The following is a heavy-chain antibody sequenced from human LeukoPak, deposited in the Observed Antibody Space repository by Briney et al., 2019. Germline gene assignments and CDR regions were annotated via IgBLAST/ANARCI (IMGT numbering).Heavy chain of an antibody. CDR2: INKDGGEK. CDR1: GFTFSSYW. CDR3: AKDSNGWYQRGSNYFDY. J-gene: IGHJ4*02. V-gene: IGHV3-7*03. D-gene: IGHD6-19*01. Sequence: GGSPRLSCAASGFTFSSYWMSWVRQAPGKGLEWVANINKDGGEKYYVDSVKGRFTISRDNAKNSLYLQMNSLRAEDTAEYYCAKDSNGWYQRGSNYFDYWGQGTLVTVSS.